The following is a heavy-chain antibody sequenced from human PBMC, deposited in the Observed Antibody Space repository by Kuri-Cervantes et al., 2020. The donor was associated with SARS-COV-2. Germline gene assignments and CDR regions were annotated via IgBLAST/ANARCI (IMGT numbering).Heavy chain of an antibody. CDR3: ARHARIAAREMFDY. CDR1: GYSFTSYW. CDR2: IYPGDSDT. Sequence: GESLKISCKGSGYSFTSYWISWVRQMPGKGLERMGIIYPGDSDTRYSPSFQGQVTISADKSISTAYLQWSSLKASDTAMYYCARHARIAAREMFDYWGQGTLVTVSS. V-gene: IGHV5-51*01. D-gene: IGHD6-6*01. J-gene: IGHJ4*02.